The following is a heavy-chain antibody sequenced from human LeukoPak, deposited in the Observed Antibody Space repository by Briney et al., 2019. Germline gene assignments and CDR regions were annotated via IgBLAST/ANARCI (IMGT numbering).Heavy chain of an antibody. CDR1: GFTFSSYW. V-gene: IGHV3-7*03. D-gene: IGHD1-26*01. CDR2: IKQDGSEK. Sequence: GGSLRLSCAASGFTFSSYWMSWVRQAPGKGLEWVANIKQDGSEKYYVDSVKGRFTISRDNAKNSLYLQMNSLRAEDTAVYYCARARRGLWGLDPSPFDYWGQGTLVTVSS. J-gene: IGHJ4*02. CDR3: ARARRGLWGLDPSPFDY.